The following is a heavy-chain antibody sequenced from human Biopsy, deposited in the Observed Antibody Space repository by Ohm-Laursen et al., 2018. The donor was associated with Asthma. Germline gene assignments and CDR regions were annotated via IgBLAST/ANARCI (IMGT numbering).Heavy chain of an antibody. Sequence: SLRLSCAASGFAVSRDHMFWVRQAPGKGLEWVSVIYSGGASHTADSVRGRFTISRDYSKNTLYLQMHSLRAEDTAVYYCARGDSSNWSHYYFDYWGQGTLVAVSS. CDR3: ARGDSSNWSHYYFDY. CDR1: GFAVSRDH. V-gene: IGHV3-53*01. D-gene: IGHD3-22*01. CDR2: IYSGGAS. J-gene: IGHJ4*02.